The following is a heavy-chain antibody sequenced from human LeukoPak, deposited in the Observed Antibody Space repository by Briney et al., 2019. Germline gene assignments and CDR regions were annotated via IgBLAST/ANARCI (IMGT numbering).Heavy chain of an antibody. CDR3: ARYGRLGGESFDY. V-gene: IGHV3-48*03. Sequence: GGSLRLSCAASGFTFSSYEMNWVRQAPGKGVEWVSYISTSVSTTYYADSVKGRFTISRDNGKNSLYLQMNSLRDEDTAVYYCARYGRLGGESFDYWGQGTLVTVSS. D-gene: IGHD2-21*01. J-gene: IGHJ4*02. CDR2: ISTSVSTT. CDR1: GFTFSSYE.